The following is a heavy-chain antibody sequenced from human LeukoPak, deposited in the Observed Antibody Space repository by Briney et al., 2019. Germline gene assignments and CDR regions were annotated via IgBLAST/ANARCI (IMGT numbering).Heavy chain of an antibody. J-gene: IGHJ3*02. CDR2: IIPILGIA. D-gene: IGHD6-13*01. CDR3: AVLAAAGHVHRGDDI. Sequence: SVKVSCKASGGTFSSYAISWVRQAPGQGLEWMGRIIPILGIANYAQKFQGRVTITADKSTSTAYMELSSLRSDDTAVYYCAVLAAAGHVHRGDDIWGQGTMVTVSS. CDR1: GGTFSSYA. V-gene: IGHV1-69*04.